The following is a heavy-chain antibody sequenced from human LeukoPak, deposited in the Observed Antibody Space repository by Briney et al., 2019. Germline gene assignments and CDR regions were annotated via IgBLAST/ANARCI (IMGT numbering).Heavy chain of an antibody. CDR2: ISGSGVMR. CDR1: GFTFSSYA. CDR3: AKAPPNYFDSSCGPLED. V-gene: IGHV3-23*01. Sequence: PGGSLRLSCAASGFTFSSYAMSWVRQAPGEGLEWVSGISGSGVMRYYADSVKGRFTISRDNSKNTMYLEMNSLRAEDTAVYYCAKAPPNYFDSSCGPLEDWGQGDLVTVSS. D-gene: IGHD3-22*01. J-gene: IGHJ4*02.